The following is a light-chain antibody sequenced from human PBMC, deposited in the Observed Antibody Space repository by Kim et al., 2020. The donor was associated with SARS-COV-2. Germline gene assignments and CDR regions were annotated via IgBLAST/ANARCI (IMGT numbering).Light chain of an antibody. Sequence: DIQMTQSPSSLSASVGDRVTITCRASQGISTYLAWYQHKPGKVPKLLIYAASTLQSGVPSRFSGSGSGTDFTLTISSLQPEDVATYYCQKYNSAPRVTFGGGTKVEIK. CDR2: AAS. CDR3: QKYNSAPRVT. CDR1: QGISTY. V-gene: IGKV1-27*01. J-gene: IGKJ4*01.